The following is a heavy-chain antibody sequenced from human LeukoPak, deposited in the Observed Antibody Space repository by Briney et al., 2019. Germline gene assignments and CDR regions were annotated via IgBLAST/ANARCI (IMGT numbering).Heavy chain of an antibody. Sequence: SVKVSCKASGYTFTAFYIHWVRQAPGQGLEWMGGIIPIFGTANYAQKFQGRVTITADESTSTAYMELSSLRSEDTAVYYCARGDGYYDSSGYYLGDYWGQGTLVTVSS. V-gene: IGHV1-69*13. J-gene: IGHJ4*02. CDR3: ARGDGYYDSSGYYLGDY. CDR1: GYTFTAFY. D-gene: IGHD3-22*01. CDR2: IIPIFGTA.